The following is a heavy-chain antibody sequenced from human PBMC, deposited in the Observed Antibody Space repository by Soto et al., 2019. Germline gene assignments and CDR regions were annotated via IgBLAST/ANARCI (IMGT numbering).Heavy chain of an antibody. CDR1: GDSVSSNSAA. CDR3: ARDTTAVAGTHACGMAV. V-gene: IGHV6-1*01. J-gene: IGHJ6*02. CDR2: TYYRSKWYN. D-gene: IGHD6-19*01. Sequence: SQTLSLTCAISGDSVSSNSAALNWIRQSPSRGLEWLGRTYYRSKWYNDYAVSVKSRITINPDTSTNQFSLQLNSVAPEDTAGYYCARDTTAVAGTHACGMAVWGQETTVPVSS.